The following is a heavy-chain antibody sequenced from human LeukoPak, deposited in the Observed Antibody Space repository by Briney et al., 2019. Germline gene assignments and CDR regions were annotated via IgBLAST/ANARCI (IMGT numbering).Heavy chain of an antibody. Sequence: GGSLRLSCAASGFTFSSYWMSWVRQAPGKGLEWVANIKQDGSEKYYVDSVKGRFTISRDNAKNSLYLQMNSLRAEDTAVYYCARGRGSYPNYFDFWGQGTLVTVSS. D-gene: IGHD3-16*01. J-gene: IGHJ4*02. V-gene: IGHV3-7*04. CDR1: GFTFSSYW. CDR3: ARGRGSYPNYFDF. CDR2: IKQDGSEK.